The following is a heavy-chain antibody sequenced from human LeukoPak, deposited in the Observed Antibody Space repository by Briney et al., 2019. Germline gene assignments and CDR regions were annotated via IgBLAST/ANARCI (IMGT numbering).Heavy chain of an antibody. CDR1: GVSFSGYY. D-gene: IGHD5-18*01. Sequence: SETLSLTCAVYGVSFSGYYWSWTRQPPGKGLEWIGEINHSGSTNYNPSLKSRVTISVDTSKNQFSLKLSSVTAADTAVYYCARAPLGYGYYGMDVWGQGTTVTVSS. V-gene: IGHV4-34*01. CDR2: INHSGST. J-gene: IGHJ6*02. CDR3: ARAPLGYGYYGMDV.